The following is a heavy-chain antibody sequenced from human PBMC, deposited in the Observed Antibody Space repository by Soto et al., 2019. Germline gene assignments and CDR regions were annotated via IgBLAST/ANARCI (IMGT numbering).Heavy chain of an antibody. CDR3: ARHKGQWLVGVDY. Sequence: SETLSLTCTVSGDSISSYNLAWIRQPPGKGLEWIGYFRSGGGTSYNPSLKSRVAISADTSKNQFSLRLSSVTAADTVVYYCARHKGQWLVGVDYWGQGTLVTVSS. V-gene: IGHV4-59*08. D-gene: IGHD6-19*01. CDR1: GDSISSYN. CDR2: FRSGGGT. J-gene: IGHJ4*02.